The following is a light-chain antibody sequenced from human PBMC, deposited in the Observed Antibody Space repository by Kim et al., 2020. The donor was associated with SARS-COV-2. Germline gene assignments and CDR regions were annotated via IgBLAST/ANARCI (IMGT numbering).Light chain of an antibody. CDR1: QTVSSN. CDR3: QQYKDWPLLT. Sequence: SPGESGTLSCRASQTVSSNLAWYQQKPGQAPRLLIYGASTRATTIPARFSGSGSGTEFTLTISSLQSEDFALYYCQQYKDWPLLTFGGGTKVDIK. CDR2: GAS. J-gene: IGKJ4*01. V-gene: IGKV3-15*01.